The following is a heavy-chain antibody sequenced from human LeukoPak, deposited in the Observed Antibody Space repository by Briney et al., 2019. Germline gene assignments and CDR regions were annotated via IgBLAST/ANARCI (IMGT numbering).Heavy chain of an antibody. CDR3: ARGSGPYLGWGGPPTAVDV. CDR1: GGSLNFGGYS. Sequence: SETLSLTCAVSGGSLNFGGYSWSWIRQPPGKGLECIGYIYNSGITYYNPSLKSRVTISVDRSKNQFSLKLSSVAAADTAVYSCARGSGPYLGWGGPPTAVDVWGKGTTVTVSS. J-gene: IGHJ6*04. CDR2: IYNSGIT. D-gene: IGHD3-10*01. V-gene: IGHV4-30-2*01.